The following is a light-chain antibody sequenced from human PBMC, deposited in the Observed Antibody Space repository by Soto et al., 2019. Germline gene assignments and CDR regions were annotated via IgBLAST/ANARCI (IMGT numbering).Light chain of an antibody. CDR1: QSVSSF. Sequence: MVLTQSPATLSLAPVVIPTLSFWASQSVSSFLAWYQQKPGQAPWLLIYNASNRATGIPASFSGGGSGPDFTLTISSLETEDFAVYYCQQSYNWLTFGGGTKVDI. J-gene: IGKJ4*01. CDR2: NAS. CDR3: QQSYNWLT. V-gene: IGKV3-11*01.